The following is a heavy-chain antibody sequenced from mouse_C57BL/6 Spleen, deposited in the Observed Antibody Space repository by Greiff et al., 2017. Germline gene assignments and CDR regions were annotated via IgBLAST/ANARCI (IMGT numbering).Heavy chain of an antibody. CDR1: GFTFSNYW. CDR3: TAHYYGSPWFAY. V-gene: IGHV6-3*01. Sequence: EVKLMESGGGLVQPGGSMKLSCVASGFTFSNYWMNWVRQSPEKGLEWVAQIRLKSDNYATHYAESVKGRFTISRDDSKSSVYLQMNNLRAEDTGIYYCTAHYYGSPWFAYWGQGTLVTVSA. CDR2: IRLKSDNYAT. J-gene: IGHJ3*01. D-gene: IGHD1-1*01.